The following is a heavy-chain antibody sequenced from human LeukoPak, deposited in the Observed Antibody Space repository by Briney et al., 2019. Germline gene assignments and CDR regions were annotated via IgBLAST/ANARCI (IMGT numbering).Heavy chain of an antibody. Sequence: SETLSLTCAVYGGSISSYYWSWIRQPPGKGLEWIGYIYYSGSTNYNPSLKSRVTISVDTSKNQFSLKLSSVTAADTAVYYCARAVLYYDFWSGYSDAFDTWGQGTMVTVSS. D-gene: IGHD3-3*01. CDR1: GGSISSYY. V-gene: IGHV4-59*01. CDR2: IYYSGST. J-gene: IGHJ3*02. CDR3: ARAVLYYDFWSGYSDAFDT.